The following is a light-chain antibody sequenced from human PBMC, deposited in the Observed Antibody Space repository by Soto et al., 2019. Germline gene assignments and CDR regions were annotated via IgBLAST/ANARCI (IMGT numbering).Light chain of an antibody. CDR1: QSVNSN. CDR2: GAS. Sequence: EIVRRKSPATQSVSSGERATLSCRGSQSVNSNLAWYQQKPGQAPRLLIYGASTKATGIPAMFSGSGSGTEFTLTISSLQSEDSAVHYCQHYNNWPPWTYGQGTKVDIK. V-gene: IGKV3-15*01. CDR3: QHYNNWPPWT. J-gene: IGKJ1*01.